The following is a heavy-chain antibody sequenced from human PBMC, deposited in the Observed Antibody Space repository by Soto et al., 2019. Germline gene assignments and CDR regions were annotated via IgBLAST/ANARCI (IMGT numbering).Heavy chain of an antibody. CDR1: GYTLTELS. D-gene: IGHD3-22*01. CDR3: ATRPYYDSSSYGPWDY. V-gene: IGHV1-24*01. Sequence: ASVKVSCKVSGYTLTELSMHWVRQAPGKGLEWMGGFDPEDGETIYAQKFQGRVTMTEDTSTDTAYMELSSLRSEDTAVYYCATRPYYDSSSYGPWDYWGQGTLVTVSS. CDR2: FDPEDGET. J-gene: IGHJ4*02.